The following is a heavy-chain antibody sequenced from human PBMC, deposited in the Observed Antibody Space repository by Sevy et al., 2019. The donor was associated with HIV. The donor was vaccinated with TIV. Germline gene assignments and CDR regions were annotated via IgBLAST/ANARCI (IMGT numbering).Heavy chain of an antibody. D-gene: IGHD6-19*01. Sequence: ASVKVSCKASGGTFSSYAISWVRQAPGQGLEWMGGIIPIFGTANYAQTFQGRVTITADESTSTAYMELSSLRSEDTAVYYCARVGYSSGWYVPITFWGQGTLVTVSS. CDR1: GGTFSSYA. V-gene: IGHV1-69*13. J-gene: IGHJ4*02. CDR3: ARVGYSSGWYVPITF. CDR2: IIPIFGTA.